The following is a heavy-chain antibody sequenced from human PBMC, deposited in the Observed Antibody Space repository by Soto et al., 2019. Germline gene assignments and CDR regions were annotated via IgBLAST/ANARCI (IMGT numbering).Heavy chain of an antibody. Sequence: EVQLLESGGGLVQPGGSLRLSCVASGFTFSNYAMSWVRQAPGKGLEWVSAISGSGGSTYYADSVKGRFTISRDNSKNTLYLQMNSLRAEDTAVYYCAKTAGIVVVVAATQNDYWGQGTLVTVSS. CDR3: AKTAGIVVVVAATQNDY. CDR1: GFTFSNYA. J-gene: IGHJ4*02. D-gene: IGHD2-15*01. V-gene: IGHV3-23*01. CDR2: ISGSGGST.